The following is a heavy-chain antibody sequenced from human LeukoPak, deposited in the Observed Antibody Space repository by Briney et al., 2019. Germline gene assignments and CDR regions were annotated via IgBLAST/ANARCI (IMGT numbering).Heavy chain of an antibody. CDR2: INNDGSST. CDR3: ARVRSGYYYDY. J-gene: IGHJ4*02. Sequence: GGSLRLSCATSGLTFSSYWMSWVRQAPGKGLVWVSLINNDGSSTNYADSVKGRFTISRDNAKNTLYLQMNSLRAEDTAVFYCARVRSGYYYDYWGQGTLVTVSS. V-gene: IGHV3-74*01. CDR1: GLTFSSYW. D-gene: IGHD3-22*01.